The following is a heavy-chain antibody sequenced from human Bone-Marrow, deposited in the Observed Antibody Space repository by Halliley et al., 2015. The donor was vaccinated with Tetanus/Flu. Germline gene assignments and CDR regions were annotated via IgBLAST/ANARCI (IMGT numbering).Heavy chain of an antibody. D-gene: IGHD6-19*01. Sequence: SLRLSCAASGFSFSSYWMHWVRQLPGKGLVWVSRITNDGRSTIYADSVKGRFTISRDNAKNTLYLQMNSLRAEDTAVYYCARGNEGSGWEAPYRGQGTPVTVSS. J-gene: IGHJ4*02. CDR3: ARGNEGSGWEAPY. CDR1: GFSFSSYW. CDR2: ITNDGRST. V-gene: IGHV3-74*01.